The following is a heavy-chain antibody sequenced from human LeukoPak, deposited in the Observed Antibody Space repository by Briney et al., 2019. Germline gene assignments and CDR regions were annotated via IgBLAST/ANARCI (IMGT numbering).Heavy chain of an antibody. J-gene: IGHJ4*02. V-gene: IGHV1-18*01. CDR1: GDTFTSYG. CDR2: TSAYNGNT. D-gene: IGHD3-22*01. CDR3: ARDLGSYDSSGYPTSPTFDY. Sequence: GASVKVSCKASGDTFTSYGISWVRQAPGLGLEWMGWTSAYNGNTNCAQKLQGRVTMTTDTSTSTAYMELRSLRSDDTAVYYCARDLGSYDSSGYPTSPTFDYWGQGTLVTVSS.